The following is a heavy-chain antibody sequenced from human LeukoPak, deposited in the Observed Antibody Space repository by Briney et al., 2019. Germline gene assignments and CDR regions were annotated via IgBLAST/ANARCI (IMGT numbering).Heavy chain of an antibody. CDR2: INHSGST. D-gene: IGHD2-15*01. Sequence: SETLSLTCTVSGGSISSYYWSWIRQPPGKGLEWIGEINHSGSTNYNPSLKSRVTISVDTSKNQFSLKLSSVTAADTAVYYCARAFRRYCSGGSCLPRGAFDIWGQGTMVTVSS. V-gene: IGHV4-34*01. CDR3: ARAFRRYCSGGSCLPRGAFDI. CDR1: GGSISSYY. J-gene: IGHJ3*02.